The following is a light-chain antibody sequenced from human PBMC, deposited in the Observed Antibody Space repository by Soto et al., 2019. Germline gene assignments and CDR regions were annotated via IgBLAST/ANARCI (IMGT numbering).Light chain of an antibody. J-gene: IGKJ2*01. CDR1: QSVLYSSNNKNY. CDR3: QQYYSTPPA. V-gene: IGKV4-1*01. CDR2: WAS. Sequence: DIVMTQSPDSLAVSLGERATFNCRSSQSVLYSSNNKNYLAWYQQKPGQPPKLLIYWASTRESGVPDRFSGSGSRTDFTLTISSLQAEDVAVYYCQQYYSTPPAFGQGTKLEIK.